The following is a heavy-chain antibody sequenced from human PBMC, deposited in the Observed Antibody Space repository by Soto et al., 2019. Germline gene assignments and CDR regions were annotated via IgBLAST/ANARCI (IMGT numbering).Heavy chain of an antibody. CDR3: ARGLGGYDLYGPDT. D-gene: IGHD5-12*01. J-gene: IGHJ5*02. V-gene: IGHV1-2*02. CDR1: GDTFTDSS. Sequence: ASVKVSCKTSGDTFTDSSMHWVRQAPGQGLEWMGWINLNSGDTNYAEKFRGRVTMTRDTSIITAYMELTRLKSDDTAVYYCARGLGGYDLYGPDTWGQGTLVTSPQ. CDR2: INLNSGDT.